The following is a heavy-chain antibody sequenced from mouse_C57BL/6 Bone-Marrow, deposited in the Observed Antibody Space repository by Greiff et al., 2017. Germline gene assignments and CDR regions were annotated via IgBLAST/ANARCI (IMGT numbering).Heavy chain of an antibody. CDR2: IWWDDDK. V-gene: IGHV8-8*01. Sequence: QVTLKESGPGILQPSQTLSLTCSFSGFSLSTFGMGVGWIRQPSGKGLDWLAHIWWDDDKYYNPALKSRLTISKDTSKNQVLLKIAKVDTAETATYYCARIPIYCGNYFYAMDYWGQGTSVTVSS. CDR1: GFSLSTFGMG. D-gene: IGHD2-1*01. J-gene: IGHJ4*01. CDR3: ARIPIYCGNYFYAMDY.